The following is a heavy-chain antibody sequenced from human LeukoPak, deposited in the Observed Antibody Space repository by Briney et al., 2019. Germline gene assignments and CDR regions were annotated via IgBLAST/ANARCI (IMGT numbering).Heavy chain of an antibody. CDR1: GFTFSNYA. J-gene: IGHJ4*02. CDR3: AKEVNYGDYFGGTFDY. CDR2: ISGSGGST. V-gene: IGHV3-23*01. Sequence: GGSLRLSCAASGFTFSNYAMSWVRQAPGKGLEWVSVISGSGGSTYYADSVKGRFTISRDNSKNTLYLQMNSLRAEDTAVYYCAKEVNYGDYFGGTFDYWGQGTLVTVSS. D-gene: IGHD4-17*01.